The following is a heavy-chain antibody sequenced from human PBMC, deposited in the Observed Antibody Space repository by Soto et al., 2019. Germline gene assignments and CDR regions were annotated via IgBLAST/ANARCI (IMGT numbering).Heavy chain of an antibody. CDR2: IFINGNT. D-gene: IGHD1-26*01. Sequence: SETLSLTCTVSSGSVSTYYWSWIRQPAGKGLEWIGRIFINGNTNYNPSLRSRVTMSVDTSKGQFSLNLTSVTAADTAVYFCARSGGSYHFDSWGQGILVTVYS. V-gene: IGHV4-4*07. J-gene: IGHJ4*02. CDR1: SGSVSTYY. CDR3: ARSGGSYHFDS.